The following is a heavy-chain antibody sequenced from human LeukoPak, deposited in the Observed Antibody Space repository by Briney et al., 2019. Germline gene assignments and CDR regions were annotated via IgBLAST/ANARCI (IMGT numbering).Heavy chain of an antibody. CDR1: GYSFASYW. J-gene: IGHJ4*02. CDR3: ARPIFGVVIPLYFDY. CDR2: IYPGDSDT. D-gene: IGHD3-3*01. Sequence: GESLKISCKGSGYSFASYWIGWVRQMPGKGLEWMGIIYPGDSDTRYSPSFQGQVTISADKSISTAYLQWSSLKASDTAMYYCARPIFGVVIPLYFDYWGQGTLVTVSS. V-gene: IGHV5-51*01.